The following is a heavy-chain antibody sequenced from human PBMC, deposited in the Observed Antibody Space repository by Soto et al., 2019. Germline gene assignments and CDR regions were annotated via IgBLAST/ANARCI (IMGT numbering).Heavy chain of an antibody. CDR1: GFTFSSYA. V-gene: IGHV3-23*01. D-gene: IGHD6-13*01. J-gene: IGHJ4*02. Sequence: LRLSCAASGFTFSSYAMSWVRQAPGKGLEWVSAISGSGGSTYYADSVKGRFTISRDNSKNTLYLQMNSLRAEDTAVYYCAKDWANQHKLDPDPEYSSSWYYFDYWGQGTLVTVSS. CDR3: AKDWANQHKLDPDPEYSSSWYYFDY. CDR2: ISGSGGST.